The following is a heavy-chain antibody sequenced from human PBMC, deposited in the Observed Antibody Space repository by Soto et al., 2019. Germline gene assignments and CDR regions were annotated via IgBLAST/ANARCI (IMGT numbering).Heavy chain of an antibody. CDR2: IKQDGSEK. CDR1: GFTFSSYW. V-gene: IGHV3-7*03. Sequence: GGSLRLSCAAAGFTFSSYWMSWVRQAPGKGLEWVANIKQDGSEKYYVDSVKGRFTISRDNAKNSLYLQMNSLRAEDTAVYYCARDLPGYCSTTNCYYYFDFWGQGTPVTVSS. CDR3: ARDLPGYCSTTNCYYYFDF. J-gene: IGHJ4*02. D-gene: IGHD2-2*01.